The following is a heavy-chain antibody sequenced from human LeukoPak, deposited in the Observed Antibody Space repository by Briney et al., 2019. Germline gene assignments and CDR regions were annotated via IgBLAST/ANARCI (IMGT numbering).Heavy chain of an antibody. CDR2: ISDSGVNS. D-gene: IGHD3/OR15-3a*01. CDR3: AKDFINSGLWYFDL. Sequence: PGGSLRLSCAASGFTFSSYAMGWVRQTPGGGLEWVSGISDSGVNSWYADSVKGRFTISRDNSKNTLYLQMNSLRAEDTAVYYCAKDFINSGLWYFDLWGRGTLVAVSS. CDR1: GFTFSSYA. J-gene: IGHJ2*01. V-gene: IGHV3-23*01.